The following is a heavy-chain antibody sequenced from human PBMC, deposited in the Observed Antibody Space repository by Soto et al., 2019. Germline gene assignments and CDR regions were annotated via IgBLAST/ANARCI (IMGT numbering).Heavy chain of an antibody. CDR3: ATTAPY. CDR2: IWFDGSNK. Sequence: PGGSLRLSCAASGFTFTSYGMHWVRQAPGKGLEWVAVIWFDGSNKFYADSVKGRFTISRDNSKNTVSLQMNSLRDEDSAAYYCATTAPYWGQGTLVTVSS. J-gene: IGHJ4*02. D-gene: IGHD5-18*01. V-gene: IGHV3-33*01. CDR1: GFTFTSYG.